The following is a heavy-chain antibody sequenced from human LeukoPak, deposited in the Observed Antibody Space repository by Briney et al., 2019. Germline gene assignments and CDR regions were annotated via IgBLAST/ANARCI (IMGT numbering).Heavy chain of an antibody. D-gene: IGHD3-10*01. CDR1: GDSISSYY. Sequence: SETLSLTCTVSGDSISSYYWSWLRQPAGKGLEWIGRIYTSGGTNYNPSLKSRVTMSVDTSKNQFSLKLISVTAADTAVYYCARESGSGRPLDYWGQGTLVTVSS. CDR2: IYTSGGT. J-gene: IGHJ4*02. V-gene: IGHV4-4*07. CDR3: ARESGSGRPLDY.